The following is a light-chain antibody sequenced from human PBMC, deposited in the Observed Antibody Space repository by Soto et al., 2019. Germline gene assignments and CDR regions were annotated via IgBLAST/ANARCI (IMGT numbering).Light chain of an antibody. CDR3: QQSYSTLLT. CDR1: QSISTY. CDR2: GIS. Sequence: DIQMTQSPSSLSASVGDRVTITCRASQSISTYLNWYQHKPGKAPKLLIYGISTLQSGVPSRFSGSGSGTDFTLSISSLQPEDFATYYSQQSYSTLLTFGGGTKVDIK. V-gene: IGKV1-39*01. J-gene: IGKJ4*01.